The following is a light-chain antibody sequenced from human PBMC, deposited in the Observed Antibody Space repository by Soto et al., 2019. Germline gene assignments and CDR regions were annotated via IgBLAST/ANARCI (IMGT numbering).Light chain of an antibody. CDR2: GAS. Sequence: IVLTHSPGSLCMSPGERAPLPCRATDIINGRYVAWYQQRPGQAHRLLIYGASSRPTGIPDRFSGSGSGTDFTLTINRLEPEDFAVYYCQQYGSAPPITFGQGTRLEIK. CDR3: QQYGSAPPIT. CDR1: DIINGRY. J-gene: IGKJ5*01. V-gene: IGKV3-20*01.